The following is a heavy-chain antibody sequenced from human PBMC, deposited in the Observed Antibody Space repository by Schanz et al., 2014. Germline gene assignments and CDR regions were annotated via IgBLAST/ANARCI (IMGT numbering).Heavy chain of an antibody. CDR1: GFGFDDYA. CDR3: AKDQGSYGSGSYSYFDY. Sequence: EVQLVESGGGVVRPGGSLRLSCAASGFGFDDYAMSWVRQAPGKGLEWVSSISPSSSYIYYADSVKGRFTISRDNAKNSLYLQMNSLRAEDTAVYYCAKDQGSYGSGSYSYFDYWGQGTLATVSS. V-gene: IGHV3-21*04. D-gene: IGHD3-10*01. J-gene: IGHJ4*02. CDR2: ISPSSSYI.